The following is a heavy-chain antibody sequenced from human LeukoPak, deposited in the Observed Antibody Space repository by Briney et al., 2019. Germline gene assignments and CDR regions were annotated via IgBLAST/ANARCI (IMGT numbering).Heavy chain of an antibody. V-gene: IGHV4-34*01. J-gene: IGHJ6*02. CDR1: GGSFSGYY. CDR3: ARLRSSSSWYGVQDYYYYGMDV. Sequence: KSSETLSLTCAVYGGSFSGYYWSWIRQPPGKGLEWIGEINHSGSTNYNPSLKSRVTISVDTSKNQFSLKLSSVTAADMAVYYCARLRSSSSWYGVQDYYYYGMDVWGQGTTVTVSS. D-gene: IGHD6-13*01. CDR2: INHSGST.